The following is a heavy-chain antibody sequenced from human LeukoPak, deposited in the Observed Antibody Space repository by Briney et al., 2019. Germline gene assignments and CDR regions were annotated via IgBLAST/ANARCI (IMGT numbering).Heavy chain of an antibody. D-gene: IGHD2-15*01. CDR3: ARRDYSLDAFDI. J-gene: IGHJ3*02. Sequence: GGSLRLSCAASGFTFSSYWMHWARQAPGKGLEWVANIKEDGSEKYYADSVKGRFTISRDNAKNTLYLQMNSLRAEDTAVYYCARRDYSLDAFDIWGQGTMVTVSS. CDR2: IKEDGSEK. CDR1: GFTFSSYW. V-gene: IGHV3-7*01.